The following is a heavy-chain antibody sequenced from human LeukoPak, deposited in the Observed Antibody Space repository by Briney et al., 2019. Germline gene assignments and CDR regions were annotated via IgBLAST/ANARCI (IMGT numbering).Heavy chain of an antibody. CDR2: IYYSGST. CDR3: ARVRRFNGPYNVYFDY. CDR1: GGSISNYY. D-gene: IGHD2-8*01. J-gene: IGHJ4*02. Sequence: ASETLSLTCTVSGGSISNYYWSWIRQPPGKGLEWIGYIYYSGSTNYNPSLKSRVTISLDSSNSQLSLKLKSVTAADTAVYFCARVRRFNGPYNVYFDYWGQGTLVTVSS. V-gene: IGHV4-59*01.